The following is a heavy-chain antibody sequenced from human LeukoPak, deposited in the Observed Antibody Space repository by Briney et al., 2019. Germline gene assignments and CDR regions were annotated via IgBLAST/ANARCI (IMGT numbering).Heavy chain of an antibody. CDR3: VRGGSAYSSSWSTFDD. J-gene: IGHJ4*02. D-gene: IGHD6-13*01. CDR2: INSDASST. CDR1: GFTFSSYW. V-gene: IGHV3-74*01. Sequence: GGSLRLSCAASGFTFSSYWMHWVRHAPGKGLVWVSRINSDASSTTYADSVKGRFTISRDNAKNTLFLQMNSLRVEDTAVYYCVRGGSAYSSSWSTFDDWGQGTLVTVSS.